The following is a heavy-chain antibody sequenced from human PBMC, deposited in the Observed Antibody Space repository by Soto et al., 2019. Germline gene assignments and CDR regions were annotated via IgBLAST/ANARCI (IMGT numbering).Heavy chain of an antibody. CDR2: ISGSGGST. J-gene: IGHJ4*02. V-gene: IGHV3-23*01. D-gene: IGHD5-18*01. CDR1: GFTFSSYA. Sequence: EVQLLESGGGLVQPGGSLRLSCAASGFTFSSYAMSWVRQAPGKGLEWVSAISGSGGSTYYADSVKGRFTISRDNSTNTLYLQMNSLRAEDTAVYYCAKVSGEDSDGCNDYWGQGTLVTVSS. CDR3: AKVSGEDSDGCNDY.